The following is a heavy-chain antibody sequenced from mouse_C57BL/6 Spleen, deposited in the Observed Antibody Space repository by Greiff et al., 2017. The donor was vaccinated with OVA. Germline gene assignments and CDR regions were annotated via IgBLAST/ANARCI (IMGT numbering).Heavy chain of an antibody. D-gene: IGHD2-13*01. V-gene: IGHV14-2*01. CDR3: ARLGTTDWYFDV. J-gene: IGHJ1*03. Sequence: VQLKQSGAELVKPGASVKLSCTASGFNIKDYYMHWVKQRTEQGLEWIGRIDPEDGEPKYAPKFQGKATITADTSSNTAYLQLSSLTSEDTAVDYCARLGTTDWYFDVWGTGTTVTVSS. CDR1: GFNIKDYY. CDR2: IDPEDGEP.